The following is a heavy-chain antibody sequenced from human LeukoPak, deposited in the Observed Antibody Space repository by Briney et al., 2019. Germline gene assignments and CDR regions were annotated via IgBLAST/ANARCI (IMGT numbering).Heavy chain of an antibody. V-gene: IGHV1-69*06. CDR1: GGTFSSYA. CDR2: IIPIFGTA. J-gene: IGHJ3*01. Sequence: ASVKVSCKASGGTFSSYAISWVRQAPGQGLEWMGGIIPIFGTANYAQKFQGRVTITADKSTSTAYMELSSLRSEDTAVYYCARLINGVRAFDLWGQGTMVTVSS. CDR3: ARLINGVRAFDL. D-gene: IGHD2-8*01.